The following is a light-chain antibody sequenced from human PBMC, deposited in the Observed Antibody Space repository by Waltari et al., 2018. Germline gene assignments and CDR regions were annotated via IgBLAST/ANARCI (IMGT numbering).Light chain of an antibody. V-gene: IGKV1-9*01. CDR3: QQLNSYPIT. J-gene: IGKJ5*01. CDR2: GAS. Sequence: DIQLTQSPSFLSASVGDRVTITCRASQGISSYLAWYQQKPGKAPNLLIYGASTLQSGVPSRFSGSGSGTEFTLTISSRQPEDFATYYCQQLNSYPITFGQGTRLEIK. CDR1: QGISSY.